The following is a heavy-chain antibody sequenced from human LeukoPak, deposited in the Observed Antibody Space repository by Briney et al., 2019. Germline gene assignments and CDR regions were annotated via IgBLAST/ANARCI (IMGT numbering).Heavy chain of an antibody. CDR3: ASFSIAAAKIDY. Sequence: TGGSLRLSCAASGFTFSSYWMHWVRQAPGKGLVWVSRINSDGSSTSYADSVKGRFTISRDNAKNTLYLQMNSLRAEDTAVYYCASFSIAAAKIDYWGQGTLVTVSS. D-gene: IGHD6-13*01. V-gene: IGHV3-74*01. J-gene: IGHJ4*02. CDR1: GFTFSSYW. CDR2: INSDGSST.